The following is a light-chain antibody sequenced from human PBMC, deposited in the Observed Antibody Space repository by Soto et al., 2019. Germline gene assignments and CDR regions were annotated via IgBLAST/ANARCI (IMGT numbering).Light chain of an antibody. CDR2: GAS. CDR1: QSVSSN. CDR3: QQDYNLPPT. V-gene: IGKV3-15*01. Sequence: EIVMTQSPATLSVSPGERATLSCRASQSVSSNLAWYQQKPGQAPRLLIYGASTRATGIPARFSGSGSGTGFTLTISSLQPEDFAVYYCQQDYNLPPTFGQGTKVYIK. J-gene: IGKJ1*01.